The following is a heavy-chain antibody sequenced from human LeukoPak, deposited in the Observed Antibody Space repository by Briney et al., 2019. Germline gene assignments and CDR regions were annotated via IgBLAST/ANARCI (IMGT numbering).Heavy chain of an antibody. J-gene: IGHJ4*02. CDR3: VRQGGYYGSGGYYFDY. CDR2: IYYNGCT. CDR1: GGSISSSSYY. D-gene: IGHD3-10*01. Sequence: PSETLSLTCTVSGGSISSSSYYWGRIRQPPGEGLEWIGRIYYNGCTYYNPSHKGRVTISVATSKNQFSMKLSSETTAETAVYSCVRQGGYYGSGGYYFDYWGQGTMVTVSS. V-gene: IGHV4-39*01.